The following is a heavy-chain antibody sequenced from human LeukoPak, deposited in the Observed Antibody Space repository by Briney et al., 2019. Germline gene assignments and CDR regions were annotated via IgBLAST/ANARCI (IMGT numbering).Heavy chain of an antibody. CDR2: ISRTVTTT. CDR3: VKKGQADDDGKPD. D-gene: IGHD1-1*01. CDR1: GGSISSTTYY. V-gene: IGHV3-23*05. Sequence: ETLSLTCTVSGGSISSTTYYWGWIRQPPGKGLECVSTISRTVTTTYYADSVKGRFTISRDNSKNTLYLQMNDLRADDTAVYYCVKKGQADDDGKPDWGQGTLVTVSS. J-gene: IGHJ4*02.